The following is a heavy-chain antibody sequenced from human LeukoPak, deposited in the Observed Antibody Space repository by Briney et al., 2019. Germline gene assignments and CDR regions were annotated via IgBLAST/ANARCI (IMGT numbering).Heavy chain of an antibody. CDR3: ATTLRGGKFDY. D-gene: IGHD4-23*01. Sequence: PGGSLRLSCAASGFTFSNYWMYWVRQAPGKGLEWVSVIYRGGSTYYADSVKGRFTISRHNSRDTMYLQMNSLRTDDTAVYYCATTLRGGKFDYWGQGTLVTVSS. J-gene: IGHJ4*02. CDR2: IYRGGST. CDR1: GFTFSNYW. V-gene: IGHV3-53*04.